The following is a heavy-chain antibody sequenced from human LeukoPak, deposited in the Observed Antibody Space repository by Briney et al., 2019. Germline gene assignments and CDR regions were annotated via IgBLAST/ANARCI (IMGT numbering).Heavy chain of an antibody. Sequence: ETLSLTCTVSGGSISSYWSWVRQAPGKGLEWVSAISGSGGSTYYADSVKGRFTISRDNSKNTLYLQMNSLRAEDTAVYYCAKVGFGEPHHFDPWGQGTLVTVSS. CDR1: GGSISSY. J-gene: IGHJ5*02. CDR2: ISGSGGST. D-gene: IGHD3-10*01. CDR3: AKVGFGEPHHFDP. V-gene: IGHV3-23*01.